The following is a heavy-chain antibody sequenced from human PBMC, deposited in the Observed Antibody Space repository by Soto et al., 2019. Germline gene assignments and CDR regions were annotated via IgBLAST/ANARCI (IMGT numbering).Heavy chain of an antibody. D-gene: IGHD5-12*01. CDR1: GYIFVNYG. CDR2: ISPYTGNT. J-gene: IGHJ6*02. Sequence: QVQLVQSGDEVKKPGASVKVSCKATGYIFVNYGIAWVRQAPRQGLEWMGWISPYTGNTHSASKVQGRLTMTTDTPTSTAYMDLGSLTADDTAVYYLGMVDNSITPTTQDVWGQGATVTVSS. V-gene: IGHV1-18*01. CDR3: GMVDNSITPTTQDV.